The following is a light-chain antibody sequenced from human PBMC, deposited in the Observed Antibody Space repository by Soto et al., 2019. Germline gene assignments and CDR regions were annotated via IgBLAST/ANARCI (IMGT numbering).Light chain of an antibody. CDR3: SSYSTSFFYV. J-gene: IGLJ1*01. V-gene: IGLV2-14*03. Sequence: QPASVSGSPGQSTTISCTGTSSDVGGYNYVSWYQQHPGKAPKLMIYGVTNRPSGVSYRFSGSKSGSTASLTISGLRDEDEADYYCSSYSTSFFYVFGTGTKVTVL. CDR2: GVT. CDR1: SSDVGGYNY.